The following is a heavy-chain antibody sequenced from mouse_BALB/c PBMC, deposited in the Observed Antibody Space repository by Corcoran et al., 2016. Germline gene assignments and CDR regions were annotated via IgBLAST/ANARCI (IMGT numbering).Heavy chain of an antibody. CDR2: IDPANGNT. V-gene: IGHV14-3*02. D-gene: IGHD4-1*01. Sequence: EVQLQQSGAELVKPGASVKLCCTASGFYIKDTYMHWVQQRPDQGLEWLGRIDPANGNTKYDPKFQGKATITADTSSTTAYLQLSSLTSEDTAVDYCANWDWYWDVGGAGTTVTVSS. CDR3: ANWDWYWDV. CDR1: GFYIKDTY. J-gene: IGHJ1*01.